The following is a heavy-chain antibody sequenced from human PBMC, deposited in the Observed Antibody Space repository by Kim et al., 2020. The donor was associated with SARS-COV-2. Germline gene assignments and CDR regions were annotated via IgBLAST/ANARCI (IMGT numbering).Heavy chain of an antibody. CDR1: GGSISSGDYY. J-gene: IGHJ3*02. CDR3: ARYNRTAVVPAARGAFDI. V-gene: IGHV4-30-4*01. Sequence: SETLSLTCTVSGGSISSGDYYWSWIRQPPGKGLEWIGYIYYSGSTYYNPSLKSRVTISVDTSKNQFFLKLSSVTAADTAVYYCARYNRTAVVPAARGAFDIWGQGTMFTVSS. CDR2: IYYSGST. D-gene: IGHD2-2*01.